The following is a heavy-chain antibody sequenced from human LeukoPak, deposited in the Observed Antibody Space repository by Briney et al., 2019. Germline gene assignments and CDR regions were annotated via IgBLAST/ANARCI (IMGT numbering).Heavy chain of an antibody. CDR2: IWYDGSNK. D-gene: IGHD6-19*01. CDR3: AKDRTYSSGWHKFDP. CDR1: GFTFSSYG. J-gene: IGHJ5*02. V-gene: IGHV3-33*06. Sequence: GGSLRLSCAASGFTFSSYGMHWVRQAPGKGLERVAVIWYDGSNKYYADSVKGRFTISRDNSKNTLYLQMNSLRAEDTAVYYCAKDRTYSSGWHKFDPWGQGTLVTVSS.